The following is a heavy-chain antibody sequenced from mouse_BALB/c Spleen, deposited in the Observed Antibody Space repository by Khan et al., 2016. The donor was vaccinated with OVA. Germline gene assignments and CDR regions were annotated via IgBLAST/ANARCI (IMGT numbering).Heavy chain of an antibody. CDR1: GYTFTDYS. J-gene: IGHJ3*01. V-gene: IGHV9-2-1*01. CDR3: ARAYYGNYPRFAY. D-gene: IGHD2-10*01. Sequence: QIQLVQSGPELKKPGETVKISCKASGYTFTDYSMHWVKQAPGKGLKWMGWINTETGEPTYADDFKGRFAFSLETSASTAYLQINNLKNEDTATYFCARAYYGNYPRFAYWCQGTLVTVSA. CDR2: INTETGEP.